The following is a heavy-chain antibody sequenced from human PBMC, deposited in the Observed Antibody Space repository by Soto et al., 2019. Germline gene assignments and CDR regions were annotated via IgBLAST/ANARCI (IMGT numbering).Heavy chain of an antibody. D-gene: IGHD3-16*01. V-gene: IGHV3-9*01. J-gene: IGHJ3*02. CDR2: ISWKSGDI. CDR3: VKVKVPTFLQAFDI. Sequence: EVQLVESGRGLVQPGGSLRLSCAAYGFKFDDYAMHWVRQAPGKGLEWVSGISWKSGDINYVDSVKGRFTTSRDNAKNSLFLQMNNLSADVTALYYFVKVKVPTFLQAFDIWGQGTMVTVSS. CDR1: GFKFDDYA.